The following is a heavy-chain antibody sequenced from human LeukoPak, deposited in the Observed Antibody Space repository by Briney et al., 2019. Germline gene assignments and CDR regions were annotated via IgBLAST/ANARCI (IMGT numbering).Heavy chain of an antibody. D-gene: IGHD6-13*01. CDR2: IYHNGNT. CDR1: GYSIGSGYY. Sequence: SETRSLTCTVSGYSIGSGYYWGWIRQPPRKGLEWIGSIYHNGNTYYNPSLKSRVTISVDTSKNEFSLKLSSVTAADTAVYYCARAYHSSWYLNWFDPWGQGTLVTVSS. CDR3: ARAYHSSWYLNWFDP. V-gene: IGHV4-38-2*02. J-gene: IGHJ5*02.